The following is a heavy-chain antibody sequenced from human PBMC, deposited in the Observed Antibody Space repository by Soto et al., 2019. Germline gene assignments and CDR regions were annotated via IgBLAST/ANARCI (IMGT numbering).Heavy chain of an antibody. CDR3: ARCRGGLLIFGVVISNRRAPSYSCGMDV. CDR1: GGSFSGDS. Sequence: PSETLSLTCAVYGGSFSGDSGSWIRHPPGKGLEGIGGINHSGSTNYNPSLKSGVTVSVNTSKNQFSLKLSSVTAADTAVYYCARCRGGLLIFGVVISNRRAPSYSCGMDVWGPGTTVTVSS. CDR2: INHSGST. J-gene: IGHJ6*02. V-gene: IGHV4-34*01. D-gene: IGHD3-3*01.